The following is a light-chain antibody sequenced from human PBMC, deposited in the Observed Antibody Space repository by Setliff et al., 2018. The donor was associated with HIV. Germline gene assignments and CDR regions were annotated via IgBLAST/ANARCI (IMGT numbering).Light chain of an antibody. CDR2: DVS. V-gene: IGLV2-14*03. J-gene: IGLJ1*01. Sequence: QSALTQPASMSGSPGQSITISCTGTSSDVGAYDYVSWYQKHPGKAPNLIIYDVSNRPAGVSSCFSGSKSGDTASLTISGLPADDEADYYCSSFRRSSLSSYVFGSGTKVTVL. CDR1: SSDVGAYDY. CDR3: SSFRRSSLSSYV.